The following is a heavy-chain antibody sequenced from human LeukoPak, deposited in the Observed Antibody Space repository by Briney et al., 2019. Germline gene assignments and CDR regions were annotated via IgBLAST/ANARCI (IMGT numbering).Heavy chain of an antibody. Sequence: PSQTLSLTCTVSGGSISSGSYYWRWIRQPAGKGLEWIGRIYTSGSTNYNPSLKSRVTISVDTSKNQFSLKLSSVTAADTAVYYCARHGLRGQTIFGVVITHDAFDIWGQGTMVTVSS. CDR2: IYTSGST. D-gene: IGHD3-3*01. CDR1: GGSISSGSYY. V-gene: IGHV4-61*02. CDR3: ARHGLRGQTIFGVVITHDAFDI. J-gene: IGHJ3*02.